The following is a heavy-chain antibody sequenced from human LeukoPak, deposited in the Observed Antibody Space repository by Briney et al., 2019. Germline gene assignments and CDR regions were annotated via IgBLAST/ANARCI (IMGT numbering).Heavy chain of an antibody. J-gene: IGHJ5*02. CDR1: GFTFSSYA. D-gene: IGHD6-13*01. CDR3: ARGGVGGQQLVQGWFDP. CDR2: ISGSGGST. Sequence: PGGSLRLSCTASGFTFSSYAMSWVRQAPGKGLAWVSAISGSGGSTYYADSVKGRFTISRDNAKNSLYLQMNSLRAEDPAVYYCARGGVGGQQLVQGWFDPWGQGTLVTVSS. V-gene: IGHV3-23*01.